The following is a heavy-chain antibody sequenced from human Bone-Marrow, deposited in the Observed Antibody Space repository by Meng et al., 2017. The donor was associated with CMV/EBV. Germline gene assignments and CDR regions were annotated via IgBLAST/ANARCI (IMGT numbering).Heavy chain of an antibody. V-gene: IGHV3-30*04. Sequence: GGSLRLSCEASGFSIRTYALHWVRQAPGKGLEWVAVISYDGGKRYYADSVRGRFTISRDNSKNTLYLQMNSLRAEDTAVYYCASRYCSSTSCYMGLLDYWGQGTLVTVSS. CDR2: ISYDGGKR. CDR1: GFSIRTYA. J-gene: IGHJ4*02. D-gene: IGHD2-2*01. CDR3: ASRYCSSTSCYMGLLDY.